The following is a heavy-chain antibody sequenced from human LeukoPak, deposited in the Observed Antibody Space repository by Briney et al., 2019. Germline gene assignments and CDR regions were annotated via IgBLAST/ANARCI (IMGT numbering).Heavy chain of an antibody. CDR2: INHSGST. Sequence: TSQTLSLTCTVSGGSISSSSYFWGWIRQPPGKGLEWIGEINHSGSTNYNPSLKSRVTISVDTSKNQFSLKLSSVTAADTAVYYCARGPHDYYDSSLGAFDIWGQGTMVTVSS. J-gene: IGHJ3*02. CDR3: ARGPHDYYDSSLGAFDI. CDR1: GGSISSSSYF. D-gene: IGHD3-22*01. V-gene: IGHV4-39*07.